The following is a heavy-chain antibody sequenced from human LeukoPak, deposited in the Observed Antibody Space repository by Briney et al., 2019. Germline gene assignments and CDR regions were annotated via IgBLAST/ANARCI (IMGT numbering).Heavy chain of an antibody. Sequence: GGSLRLSCAASGFTFSSYAMSWVRQAPGKGLEWVSAISGSGGSTYYADSVKGRFAISRDNSKNTLYLQMNSLRAEDTAVYYCAKEDPVGYCSGGSCYGRKPKDYWGQGTLVTISS. CDR1: GFTFSSYA. J-gene: IGHJ4*02. D-gene: IGHD2-15*01. CDR3: AKEDPVGYCSGGSCYGRKPKDY. V-gene: IGHV3-23*01. CDR2: ISGSGGST.